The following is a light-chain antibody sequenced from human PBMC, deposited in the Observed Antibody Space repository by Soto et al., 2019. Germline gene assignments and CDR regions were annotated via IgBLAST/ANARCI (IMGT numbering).Light chain of an antibody. Sequence: EIVMTQSPATLSVSPGERATLSSRASQSVKINLAWYQQKPGQAPRLLIYGAFTRATGIPARFSGSGSGTEFTLTISNLQSEDFAVYYCQHYNNWPPITFGQGTRVEIK. CDR1: QSVKIN. CDR3: QHYNNWPPIT. V-gene: IGKV3-15*01. J-gene: IGKJ5*01. CDR2: GAF.